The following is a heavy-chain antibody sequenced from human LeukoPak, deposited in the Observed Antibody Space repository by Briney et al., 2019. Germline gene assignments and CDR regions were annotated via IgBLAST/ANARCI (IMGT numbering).Heavy chain of an antibody. Sequence: PGGPLRLSCAASGFTFRSYAMSGVRQAPGKGLEWVLAISGSGTSTYYADSVKGRFTISRDNSKNTLYLQMNSLRAEDTAVYYCEGTYYYDSSDDYWGQGTLVTVSS. J-gene: IGHJ4*02. V-gene: IGHV3-23*01. CDR1: GFTFRSYA. CDR3: EGTYYYDSSDDY. D-gene: IGHD3-22*01. CDR2: ISGSGTST.